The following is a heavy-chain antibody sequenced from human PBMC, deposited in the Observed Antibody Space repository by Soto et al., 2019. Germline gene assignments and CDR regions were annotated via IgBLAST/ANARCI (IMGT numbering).Heavy chain of an antibody. CDR2: TYFNGNT. CDR3: ASVTFGGIVLAH. V-gene: IGHV4-59*01. Sequence: LSLTCTVSAASFSKYYWIWIRQPPGKGLEWIGYTYFNGNTKYNPSLEGRLTISIDTSKKEFSLKLTSVTAADAAVYYCASVTFGGIVLAHWGQGTLVTVSS. CDR1: AASFSKYY. D-gene: IGHD3-16*01. J-gene: IGHJ4*02.